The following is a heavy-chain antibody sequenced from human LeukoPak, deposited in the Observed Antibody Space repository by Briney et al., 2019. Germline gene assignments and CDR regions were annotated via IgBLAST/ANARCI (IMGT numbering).Heavy chain of an antibody. CDR2: ISPDGSNK. CDR3: AKELYFGSGSYPDY. D-gene: IGHD3-10*01. J-gene: IGHJ4*02. Sequence: GRSLRLSCAASGFTFSSYGMHWVRQAPDKGLEWVAVISPDGSNKYYADSVKGRFTISRDNSKNTLYLQMNSLRVEDTAVYNCAKELYFGSGSYPDYWGQGTLVTVPS. V-gene: IGHV3-30*18. CDR1: GFTFSSYG.